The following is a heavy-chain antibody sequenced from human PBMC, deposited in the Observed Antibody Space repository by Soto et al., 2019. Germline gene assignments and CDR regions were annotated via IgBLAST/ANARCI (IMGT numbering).Heavy chain of an antibody. J-gene: IGHJ5*02. Sequence: EVQLLESGGGLVQPGGSLRLSCAASGFTFSSYAMSWVRQAPGKGLEWVSAISGSGGSTYYADSVKGRFTISRDNSKNTLYLQMISLRAEDTAVYYCARARIAAAGTDFLDWFDPWGQGTLVTVSS. D-gene: IGHD6-13*01. CDR1: GFTFSSYA. V-gene: IGHV3-23*01. CDR3: ARARIAAAGTDFLDWFDP. CDR2: ISGSGGST.